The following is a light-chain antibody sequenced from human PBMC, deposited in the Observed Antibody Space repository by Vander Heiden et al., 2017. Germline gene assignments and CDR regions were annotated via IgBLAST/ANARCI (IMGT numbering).Light chain of an antibody. CDR3: SSYTGSSTLWV. CDR1: SSDVGGYNY. Sequence: QSALTQPASVSGSPGQPITISCTGTSSDVGGYNYVSWYQQHPGKAPKLMIYDVYDRPSGVSNRFSGSKSGNTASLTVSGLQADDEAYYYCSSYTGSSTLWVFGGGTKLTVL. V-gene: IGLV2-14*01. J-gene: IGLJ3*02. CDR2: DVY.